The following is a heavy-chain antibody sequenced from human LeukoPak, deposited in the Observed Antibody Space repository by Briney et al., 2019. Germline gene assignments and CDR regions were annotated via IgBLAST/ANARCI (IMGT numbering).Heavy chain of an antibody. D-gene: IGHD2-2*01. V-gene: IGHV1-18*01. CDR1: GYTFTSYG. Sequence: GASLKVSCKASGYTFTSYGISWVRPTPEQGLEWMGWISAYNGNTNYAQKLQGRVTMTTDTSTSTAYMELRSLRSYDTAVYYCARRGCSSTSCYDYWGQGTLVTVSS. CDR3: ARRGCSSTSCYDY. CDR2: ISAYNGNT. J-gene: IGHJ4*02.